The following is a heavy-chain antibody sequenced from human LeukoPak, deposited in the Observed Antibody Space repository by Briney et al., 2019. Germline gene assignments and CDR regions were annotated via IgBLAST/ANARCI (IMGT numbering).Heavy chain of an antibody. CDR1: GFTFSNYG. CDR3: SSPVTGTELSFY. J-gene: IGHJ4*02. V-gene: IGHV3-30*03. D-gene: IGHD6-19*01. CDR2: ITSDGTKK. Sequence: PGGSLRLSCAASGFTFSNYGMHWVRQAPGKGLEWVAVITSDGTKKYYADSVKGRFTISRDNSKNTVYLQMNSLRTEDTAMYYWSSPVTGTELSFYWGQGTLVTVSS.